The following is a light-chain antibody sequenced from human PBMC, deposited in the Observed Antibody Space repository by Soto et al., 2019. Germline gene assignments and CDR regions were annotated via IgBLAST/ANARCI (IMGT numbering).Light chain of an antibody. CDR2: DVS. Sequence: IQLKKSPSALSAYVGDRVTLTCRASQRLNTRLAWYQQRPGKAPKLLIYDVSTLESGVPSRFSGGGSGTEFPPTINFLPPDDLATYICQQYKSFSTFGRGTKVDI. V-gene: IGKV1-5*01. J-gene: IGKJ1*01. CDR1: QRLNTR. CDR3: QQYKSFST.